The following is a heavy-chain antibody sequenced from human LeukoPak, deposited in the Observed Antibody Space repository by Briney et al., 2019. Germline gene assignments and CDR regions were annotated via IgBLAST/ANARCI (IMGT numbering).Heavy chain of an antibody. J-gene: IGHJ6*03. CDR3: ARVDYYYMDV. Sequence: SQTLSLTCTVSGGSISSGSYYWSWIRQPAGKGLEWIGRIYTSGSTNYNPSLKSRVTISVDTSKNQFSLKLSSVTAADTAMYYCARVDYYYMDVWGKGTTVTVSS. V-gene: IGHV4-61*02. CDR1: GGSISSGSYY. CDR2: IYTSGST.